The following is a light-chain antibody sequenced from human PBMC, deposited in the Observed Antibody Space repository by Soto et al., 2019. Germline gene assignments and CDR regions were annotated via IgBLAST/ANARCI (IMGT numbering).Light chain of an antibody. J-gene: IGKJ4*01. V-gene: IGKV1-6*02. CDR2: AAA. Sequence: AIQMAQSPSSLSASVGDRVTITCRASQSFGNDVGWFQQKPGKARKLLIYAAATLQSGVPSRFSGSRSGTDFTHTISSLQPEDCATYFCLQDHNYPLTFGGGTKVAIK. CDR1: QSFGND. CDR3: LQDHNYPLT.